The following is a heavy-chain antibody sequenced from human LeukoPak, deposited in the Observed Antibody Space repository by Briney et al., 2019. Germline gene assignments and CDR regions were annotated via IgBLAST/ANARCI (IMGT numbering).Heavy chain of an antibody. CDR2: ISTSSSTM. D-gene: IGHD6-13*01. J-gene: IGHJ4*02. CDR1: GFTFSSYN. Sequence: PGGSLRLSCAASGFTFSSYNMNWVRQAPGKGLEWVSYISTSSSTMYYADSVKGRFTISRDNAKNSLYLQMNSLRAEDTAVYYCAKRLHSSGWYAAFDYWGQGTLVTVSS. V-gene: IGHV3-48*01. CDR3: AKRLHSSGWYAAFDY.